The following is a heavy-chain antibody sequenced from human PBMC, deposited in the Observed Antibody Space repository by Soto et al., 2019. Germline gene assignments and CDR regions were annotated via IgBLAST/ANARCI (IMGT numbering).Heavy chain of an antibody. CDR2: IGGSGIIT. Sequence: GGSLRLSCRASGFSFSSFAMTWVRQAPGKGLEWVSSIGGSGIITYYTDSVKGRFTISRDNSGNTLFLHMNSLRADDTAVFYCAKVIESGTYSSSWTGIDYWGQGTLVTVSS. J-gene: IGHJ4*02. CDR1: GFSFSSFA. D-gene: IGHD6-13*01. V-gene: IGHV3-23*01. CDR3: AKVIESGTYSSSWTGIDY.